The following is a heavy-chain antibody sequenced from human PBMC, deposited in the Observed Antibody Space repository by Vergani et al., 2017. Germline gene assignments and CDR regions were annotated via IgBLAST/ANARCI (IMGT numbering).Heavy chain of an antibody. J-gene: IGHJ4*02. CDR2: ISSTNSI. CDR3: ARGADGIVMAPDY. V-gene: IGHV3-21*01. D-gene: IGHD3-16*01. Sequence: EVQLVESGGGLVKPGGSLRLSCAASGFTFSTYNMNWVRQAPGKGLEWVSPISSTNSIYYVDSVKGRFTISRDNTKNSLYLQMNSLRAEDTAVYYCARGADGIVMAPDYWGQGTLVTVSS. CDR1: GFTFSTYN.